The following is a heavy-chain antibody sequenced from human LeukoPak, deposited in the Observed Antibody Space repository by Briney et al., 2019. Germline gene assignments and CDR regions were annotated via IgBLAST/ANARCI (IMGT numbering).Heavy chain of an antibody. Sequence: SETLSLTCTVSGGSISSYYWSWIRQPPGKGLEWIGYIYYSGSTNYNPSLKSRVTISVDTSKNQFSLKLSSATAADTAVYYCAREDRYYYGMDVWGQGTTVTVSS. J-gene: IGHJ6*02. V-gene: IGHV4-59*01. CDR2: IYYSGST. CDR1: GGSISSYY. CDR3: AREDRYYYGMDV.